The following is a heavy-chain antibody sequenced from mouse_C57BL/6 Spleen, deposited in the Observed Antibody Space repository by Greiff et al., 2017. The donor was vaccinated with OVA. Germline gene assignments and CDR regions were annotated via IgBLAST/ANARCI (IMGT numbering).Heavy chain of an antibody. CDR3: ARDRGYDGYYFDY. V-gene: IGHV3-5*01. Sequence: DVQLQESGPGLVKPSQTVFLTCTVTGISITTGNYRWSWIRQFPGNKLEWIGYIYYSGTITYNPSLTSRTTITRDTPKNQFFLEMNSLTAEDTATYYCARDRGYDGYYFDYWGQGTTLTVSS. D-gene: IGHD2-2*01. CDR2: IYYSGTI. J-gene: IGHJ2*01. CDR1: GISITTGNYR.